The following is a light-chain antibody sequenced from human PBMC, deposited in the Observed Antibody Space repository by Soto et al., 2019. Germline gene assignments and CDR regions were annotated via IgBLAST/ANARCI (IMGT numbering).Light chain of an antibody. V-gene: IGLV1-47*01. Sequence: QSVLTQPPSASGTHGQRVTISCSGSSSNIGSNYVYWYQQLPGMAPKLLIYRDNQRPSGVPDRFSGSKSGTSASLAISALRSEDEADYYCAAWDDSVKVFGGGTKLTVL. CDR1: SSNIGSNY. CDR2: RDN. CDR3: AAWDDSVKV. J-gene: IGLJ2*01.